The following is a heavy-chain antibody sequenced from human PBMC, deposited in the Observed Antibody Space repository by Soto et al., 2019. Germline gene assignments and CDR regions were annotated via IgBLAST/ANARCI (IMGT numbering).Heavy chain of an antibody. Sequence: EVQLVESGGGLVKPGGSLRLSCAASGFTFSNAWMSWVRQAPGKGLEWVGRIKSKTDGGTTDYAAPVKGRFTISRDDSKNTLYLQMNSLKTEDTAVYYCTTDPPYYDFWSGYYTGIDHHYYYGMDVWGQGTTVTVSS. J-gene: IGHJ6*02. V-gene: IGHV3-15*01. CDR2: IKSKTDGGTT. D-gene: IGHD3-3*01. CDR1: GFTFSNAW. CDR3: TTDPPYYDFWSGYYTGIDHHYYYGMDV.